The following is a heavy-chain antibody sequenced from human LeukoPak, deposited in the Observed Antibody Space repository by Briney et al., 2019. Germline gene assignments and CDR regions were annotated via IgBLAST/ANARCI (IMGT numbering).Heavy chain of an antibody. D-gene: IGHD5/OR15-5a*01. V-gene: IGHV3-23*01. Sequence: GGSLRLSCVTSGFTFSSYAMSWVRQAPGKGLEWVSVISGSGGTTCYADSVKGRFTISRDNSKSTLYLQMNSLRAEDTAVYYCAKDTSESTSYSYHYGMDVWGQGTTVTVSS. CDR2: ISGSGGTT. J-gene: IGHJ6*02. CDR1: GFTFSSYA. CDR3: AKDTSESTSYSYHYGMDV.